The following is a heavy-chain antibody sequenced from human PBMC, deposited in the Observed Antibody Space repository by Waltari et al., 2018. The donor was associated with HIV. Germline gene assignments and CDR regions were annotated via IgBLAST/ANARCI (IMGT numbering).Heavy chain of an antibody. CDR1: GFILAGNA. Sequence: EVQLLESGGDLQQPGGSLRLSCAAAGFILAGNAMRWVGQAPGRGLECVSSINGGTTGTFYAYSVKGRFTISRDSSKNTLYLQMNSLRAEDTAVYYCAKDRSYDSSGYFDYWGEGTLVTVSS. CDR2: INGGTTGT. V-gene: IGHV3-23*01. J-gene: IGHJ4*02. CDR3: AKDRSYDSSGYFDY. D-gene: IGHD3-22*01.